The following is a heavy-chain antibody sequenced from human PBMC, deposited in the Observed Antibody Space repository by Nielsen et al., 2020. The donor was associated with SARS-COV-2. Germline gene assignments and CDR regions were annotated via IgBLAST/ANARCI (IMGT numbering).Heavy chain of an antibody. CDR1: GFTFSSYG. CDR3: ARDGGIYDYVWGSYRDEFDY. J-gene: IGHJ4*02. Sequence: GESLKISCAASGFTFSSYGMHWVRQAPGKGLEWVAVISYDGSNKYYADSVKGRFTISRDNSKNTLYLQMNSLRAEDTAVYYCARDGGIYDYVWGSYRDEFDYWGQGTLVTVSS. D-gene: IGHD3-16*02. V-gene: IGHV3-30*03. CDR2: ISYDGSNK.